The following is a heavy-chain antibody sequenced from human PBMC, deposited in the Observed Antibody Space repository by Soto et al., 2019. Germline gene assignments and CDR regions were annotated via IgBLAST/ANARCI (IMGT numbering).Heavy chain of an antibody. CDR2: ISSSGSTI. V-gene: IGHV3-48*03. Sequence: GGSLRLSCAASGFTFSSYEMNWVRQAPGKGLEWLSYISSSGSTIYYADSVKGRFTISRDNAKNPLYLQMNSLRAEDTAVYYCARDYYDISGYYYAFDMWGQGTMVTVSS. CDR1: GFTFSSYE. CDR3: ARDYYDISGYYYAFDM. D-gene: IGHD3-22*01. J-gene: IGHJ3*02.